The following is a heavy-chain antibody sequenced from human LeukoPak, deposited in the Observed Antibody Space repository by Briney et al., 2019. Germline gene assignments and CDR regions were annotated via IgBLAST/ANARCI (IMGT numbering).Heavy chain of an antibody. CDR1: GGSFSGYY. CDR2: INRSGST. Sequence: PSETLSLTCAVHGGSFSGYYWSWIRQPPGKGLEWIGEINRSGSTNYNPSLKSRVTISVDASKNQFSLKLSSVTAADTAVYYCARSRLHPIIFDYWGQGTLVTVSS. J-gene: IGHJ4*02. D-gene: IGHD5-24*01. V-gene: IGHV4-34*01. CDR3: ARSRLHPIIFDY.